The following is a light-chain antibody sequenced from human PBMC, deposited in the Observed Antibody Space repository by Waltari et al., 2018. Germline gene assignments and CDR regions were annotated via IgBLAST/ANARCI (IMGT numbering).Light chain of an antibody. J-gene: IGLJ1*01. CDR3: SSYTSSSTLYV. CDR2: DVS. V-gene: IGLV2-14*02. CDR1: SSAVRRYNL. Sequence: QSALTQPASVSGSPGQSITISCTATSSAVRRYNLVSWYQQDPGKAPKLMIYDVSNRPSGISYRFSGSKSANTASLTISGLQAEDEADYYCSSYTSSSTLYVFGSGTKVTVL.